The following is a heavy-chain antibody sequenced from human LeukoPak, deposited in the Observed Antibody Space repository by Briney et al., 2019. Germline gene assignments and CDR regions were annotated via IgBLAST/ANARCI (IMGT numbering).Heavy chain of an antibody. J-gene: IGHJ4*02. CDR2: IYYSGST. Sequence: GSLRLSCAASGFTFSSYWMSWVRQPPGKGLEWIGSIYYSGSTYYNPSLKSRVTISVDTSKNQFSLKLSSVTAADTAVYYCARQEGSSWYFDYWGQGTLVTVSS. CDR1: GFTFSSYW. V-gene: IGHV4-39*01. CDR3: ARQEGSSWYFDY. D-gene: IGHD6-13*01.